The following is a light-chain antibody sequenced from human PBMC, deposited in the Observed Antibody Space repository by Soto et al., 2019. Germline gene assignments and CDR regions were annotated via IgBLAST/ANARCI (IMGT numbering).Light chain of an antibody. CDR2: SND. CDR3: ATWDDILNGWV. CDR1: DSNIGSNT. V-gene: IGLV1-44*01. Sequence: QSVLTQPPSASGTPGQRVNISCSGSDSNIGSNTVNWYQHLPGMAPKLLTHSNDHRPSGVADRFSGSKSGTSASLAISGLQSEYEDDYYCATWDDILNGWVFGGGTKLTVL. J-gene: IGLJ3*02.